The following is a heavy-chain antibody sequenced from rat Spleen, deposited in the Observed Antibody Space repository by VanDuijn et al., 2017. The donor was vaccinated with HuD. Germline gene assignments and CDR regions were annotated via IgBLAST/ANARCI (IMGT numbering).Heavy chain of an antibody. Sequence: EVQLVESDGGLVQXXRSLXXSCAASXXTFXXXYMXXXRXXXTKXXXWVXXXSXXGSSTYYGASVKGRFTISRDNAKSTLYLQRNSLRSEDTATYYWARHRGMMVVITPFDYWGQGVMVTVSS. CDR2: XSXXGSST. CDR3: ARHRGMMVVITPFDY. D-gene: IGHD1-12*02. CDR1: XXTFXXXY. J-gene: IGHJ2*01. V-gene: IGHV5-22*01.